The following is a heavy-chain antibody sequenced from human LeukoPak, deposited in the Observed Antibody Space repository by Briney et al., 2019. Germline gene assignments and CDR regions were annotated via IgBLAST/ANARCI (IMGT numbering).Heavy chain of an antibody. V-gene: IGHV4-59*01. D-gene: IGHD3-3*01. J-gene: IGHJ1*01. CDR1: GGSISSYY. Sequence: PSETLSLTCTVSGGSISSYYWSWIRQPPGKGLEWIGYIYYSGSTNYNPSLKSRVTISVDTSKNQFSLKLSSVTAADTAVYYCGRGVRSGYYRAEYFQHWGQGTLVTVSS. CDR2: IYYSGST. CDR3: GRGVRSGYYRAEYFQH.